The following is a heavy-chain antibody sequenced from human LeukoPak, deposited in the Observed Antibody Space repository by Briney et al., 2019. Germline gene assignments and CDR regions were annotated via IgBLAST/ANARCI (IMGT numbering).Heavy chain of an antibody. CDR3: ARCYYDSSGYYPLHY. D-gene: IGHD3-22*01. Sequence: GESLKISCKGSGYSFTSYWIGRVRQMPGKGLEWMGIIYPGDSDTRYSPSFQGQVTISADKSISTAYLQWSSLKASDTAMYYCARCYYDSSGYYPLHYWGQGTLVTVSS. CDR1: GYSFTSYW. V-gene: IGHV5-51*01. J-gene: IGHJ4*02. CDR2: IYPGDSDT.